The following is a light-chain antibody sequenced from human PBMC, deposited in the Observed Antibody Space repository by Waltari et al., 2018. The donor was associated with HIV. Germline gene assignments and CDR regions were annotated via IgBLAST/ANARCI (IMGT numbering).Light chain of an antibody. Sequence: QSVLTQPPSASGTPGQRVTISCSGSSSNIGSNYGYWYQQLPGTAPKLLIYRNNQRPSGVPDRSSGSKSGTSSSLAISGLRSEDEADYYCAAWDDSLSGYVFGTGTKVTVL. V-gene: IGLV1-47*01. CDR3: AAWDDSLSGYV. J-gene: IGLJ1*01. CDR2: RNN. CDR1: SSNIGSNY.